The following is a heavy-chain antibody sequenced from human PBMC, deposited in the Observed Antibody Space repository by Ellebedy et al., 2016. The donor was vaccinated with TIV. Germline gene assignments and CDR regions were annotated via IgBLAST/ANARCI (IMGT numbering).Heavy chain of an antibody. V-gene: IGHV3-23*01. D-gene: IGHD2-15*01. J-gene: IGHJ3*02. CDR2: ISGSGGST. Sequence: GGSLRLXXAASGFTFSSYAMSWVRQAPGKGLEWVSAISGSGGSTYYADSVKGRFTISRDNSKNTLYLQMNSLGAEDTAVYYCAKDRLKVVSDDAFDIWGQGTMVTVSS. CDR3: AKDRLKVVSDDAFDI. CDR1: GFTFSSYA.